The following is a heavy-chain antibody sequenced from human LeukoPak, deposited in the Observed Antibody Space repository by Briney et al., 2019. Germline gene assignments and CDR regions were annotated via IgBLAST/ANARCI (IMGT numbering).Heavy chain of an antibody. CDR2: IYYSGST. J-gene: IGHJ6*04. D-gene: IGHD3-10*01. Sequence: SQTLSLTCTVSGGSLSSGGYYWSCIRQHPGTGPQWIGYIYYSGSTYYNPSLKSRVTISVDTSKNQFSLKLSSVTAADTAVYYCARAGLTQTLDVWGKGTTVTVSS. V-gene: IGHV4-31*03. CDR1: GGSLSSGGYY. CDR3: ARAGLTQTLDV.